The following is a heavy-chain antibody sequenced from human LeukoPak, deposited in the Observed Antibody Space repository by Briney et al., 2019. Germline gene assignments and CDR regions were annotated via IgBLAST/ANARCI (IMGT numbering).Heavy chain of an antibody. D-gene: IGHD6-6*01. CDR3: ARDRIAAHLFDY. CDR2: ISSSGSTI. V-gene: IGHV3-48*04. J-gene: IGHJ4*02. CDR1: GFTFSSYS. Sequence: GSLRLSCAASGFTFSSYSMNWVRQAPGKGLEWVSYISSSGSTIYYADSVKGRFTISRDNAKNSLYLQMNSLRAEDTAVYYCARDRIAAHLFDYWGQGTLVTVSS.